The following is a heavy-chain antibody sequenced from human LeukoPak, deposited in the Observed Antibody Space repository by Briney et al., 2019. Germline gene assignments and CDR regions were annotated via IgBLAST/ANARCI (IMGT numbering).Heavy chain of an antibody. CDR2: IWYDGSNK. J-gene: IGHJ4*02. V-gene: IGHV3-33*08. Sequence: GGSLRLSCAASGFTFSSYAMHWVRQAPGKGLEWVAVIWYDGSNKYYADSVKGRFTISRDNSKNTLYLQMNSLRAEDTAVYYCARGSELGYCSSTSCHPGDYFDYWGQGTLVTVSS. D-gene: IGHD2-2*01. CDR3: ARGSELGYCSSTSCHPGDYFDY. CDR1: GFTFSSYA.